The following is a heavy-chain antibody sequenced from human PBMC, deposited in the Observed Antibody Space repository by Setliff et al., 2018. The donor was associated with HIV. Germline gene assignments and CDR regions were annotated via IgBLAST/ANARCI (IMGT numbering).Heavy chain of an antibody. CDR2: INPKSDGT. CDR1: GYSFTDYY. Sequence: ASVKVSCKASGYSFTDYYIHWVRQAPGQGLEWMGWINPKSDGTNYAQKFQGWITMTRDTSISTAYMELSRLRSDDTAVYYCARGMDYYDTSGYYQYYSDYWGQGTLVTVS. J-gene: IGHJ4*02. V-gene: IGHV1-2*04. D-gene: IGHD3-22*01. CDR3: ARGMDYYDTSGYYQYYSDY.